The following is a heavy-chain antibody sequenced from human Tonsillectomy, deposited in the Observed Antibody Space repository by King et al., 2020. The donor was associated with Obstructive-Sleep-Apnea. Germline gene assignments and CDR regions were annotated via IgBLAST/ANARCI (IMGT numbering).Heavy chain of an antibody. CDR2: ISYDGSNK. CDR1: GFTFSSYG. V-gene: IGHV3-30*18. CDR3: AKDGGYEGGLGFDY. Sequence: VQLVESGGGVVQPGRSLRLSCAASGFTFSSYGMHWVRQAPGKGLEWVAVISYDGSNKYYADSVKGRFTISRDNSKNTLYLQMNSLRAEDTAVYYCAKDGGYEGGLGFDYWGQGTLVTVSS. D-gene: IGHD5-12*01. J-gene: IGHJ4*02.